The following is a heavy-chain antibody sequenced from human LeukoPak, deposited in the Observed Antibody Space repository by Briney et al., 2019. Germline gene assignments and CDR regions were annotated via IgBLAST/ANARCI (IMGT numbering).Heavy chain of an antibody. V-gene: IGHV3-30*04. J-gene: IGHJ4*02. D-gene: IGHD3-22*01. CDR1: GFTFSSYA. CDR3: AREDSSGYYPCFDY. CDR2: ISYDGSNK. Sequence: GGSLRLSCAASGFTFSSYAMHWVRQAPGKGLEWVAVISYDGSNKYYADSVKGRFTISRDNSKNTLYLQMNSLRAEDTAVYYCAREDSSGYYPCFDYWGQGTLVTVS.